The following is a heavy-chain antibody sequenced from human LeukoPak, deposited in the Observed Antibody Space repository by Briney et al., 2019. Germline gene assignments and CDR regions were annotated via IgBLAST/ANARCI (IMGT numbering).Heavy chain of an antibody. CDR2: IYYSGST. V-gene: IGHV4-59*01. D-gene: IGHD1-1*01. Sequence: PSETLSLTCTVSGGSISSYYWSWIRQPPGKGLEWIGYIYYSGSTNYNPSLKSRVTISVDTSKNQFSLKLSSVTAADTAGYYCARAVQLERPPPLIGYYYMDVWGKGTTVTVSS. CDR3: ARAVQLERPPPLIGYYYMDV. CDR1: GGSISSYY. J-gene: IGHJ6*03.